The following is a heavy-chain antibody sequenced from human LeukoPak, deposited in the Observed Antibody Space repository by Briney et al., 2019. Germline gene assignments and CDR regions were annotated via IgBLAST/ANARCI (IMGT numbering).Heavy chain of an antibody. CDR1: GGTSSSYA. J-gene: IGHJ3*02. V-gene: IGHV1-69*05. CDR3: AREGYYDILTGYYRSSAFDI. Sequence: SVKVSCKASGGTSSSYAISWVRQAPGQGLEWMGRIIPIFGTANYAQKFQGRVTITTDKSTSTAYMELSSLRSEDTAVYYCAREGYYDILTGYYRSSAFDIWGQGTMVTVSS. D-gene: IGHD3-9*01. CDR2: IIPIFGTA.